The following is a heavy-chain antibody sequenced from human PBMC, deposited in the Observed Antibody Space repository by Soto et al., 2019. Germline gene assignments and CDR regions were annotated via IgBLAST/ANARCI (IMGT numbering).Heavy chain of an antibody. D-gene: IGHD2-21*01. J-gene: IGHJ3*02. CDR2: ISWDDDK. CDR1: GFSLSTRGVG. CDR3: AHIIIWGYAFDI. Sequence: QITLRESGPTLVKPTQTLTLTCTFSGFSLSTRGVGVGWIRQPTGKALEWLALISWDDDKRYSPSLKSRLTITKDTSKNQVVLTMTNMDPVDTATYYCAHIIIWGYAFDIWGQGTMVTVSS. V-gene: IGHV2-5*02.